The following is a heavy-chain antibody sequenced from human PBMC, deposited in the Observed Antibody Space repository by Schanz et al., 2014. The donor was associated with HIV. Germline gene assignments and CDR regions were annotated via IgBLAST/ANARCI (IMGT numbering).Heavy chain of an antibody. V-gene: IGHV3-23*01. D-gene: IGHD3-3*01. J-gene: IGHJ4*03. CDR3: ARARFGD. CDR1: GFSFSSYV. CDR2: ISGSGGIT. Sequence: EVQLLESGGGLVQPGGSLRLSCAASGFSFSSYVMSWIRQAPGKGLEWVSAISGSGGITYYADSVKGRFTISRDNSKNTVYLQMNSLSAADTAVYFCARARFGDWGQGTLVTVSS.